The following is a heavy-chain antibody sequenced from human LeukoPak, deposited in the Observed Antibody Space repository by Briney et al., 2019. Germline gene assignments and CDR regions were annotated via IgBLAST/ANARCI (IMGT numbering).Heavy chain of an antibody. CDR3: ARARNVMVIGDV. J-gene: IGHJ6*04. D-gene: IGHD2/OR15-2a*01. CDR1: GYTFTNFG. V-gene: IGHV1-18*01. Sequence: GASLKVSCKASGYTFTNFGITWVRQAPGQGLEWMGWISAHSGDTSYAQKLQDRVTMTTDTSSNTAYLELRSLRSDDSAVYYCARARNVMVIGDVWGKGTTVIVSS. CDR2: ISAHSGDT.